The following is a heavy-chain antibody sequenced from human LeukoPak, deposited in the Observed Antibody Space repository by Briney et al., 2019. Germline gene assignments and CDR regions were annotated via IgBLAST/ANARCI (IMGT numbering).Heavy chain of an antibody. J-gene: IGHJ5*02. CDR1: GGSISSYY. D-gene: IGHD3-22*01. V-gene: IGHV4-59*01. Sequence: SETLSLTCTVSGGSISSYYWSWIRQPPGKGLEWIGYIYYSGSTNYNPSLKSRVTISVDTSKNQFSLKLSSATAADTAVYYCARAQSYYDSSGYYYWFDPWGQGTLVTVSS. CDR2: IYYSGST. CDR3: ARAQSYYDSSGYYYWFDP.